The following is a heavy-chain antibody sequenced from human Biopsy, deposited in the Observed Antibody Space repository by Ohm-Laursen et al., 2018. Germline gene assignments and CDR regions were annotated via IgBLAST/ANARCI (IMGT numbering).Heavy chain of an antibody. CDR3: AREGYCSRTSCYPDY. D-gene: IGHD2-2*01. Sequence: GSLRLSCAASGYTFSSYWMHWVRQAPGKGLVWVSRINRDGSSTTYADSVKGRFTISRDSAKKTLYLQMNSLRAEDTAVYYCAREGYCSRTSCYPDYWGQGTLVTVSS. J-gene: IGHJ4*02. V-gene: IGHV3-74*01. CDR2: INRDGSST. CDR1: GYTFSSYW.